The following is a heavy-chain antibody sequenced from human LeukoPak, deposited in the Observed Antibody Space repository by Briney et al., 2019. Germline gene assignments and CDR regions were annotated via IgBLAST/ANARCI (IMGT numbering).Heavy chain of an antibody. CDR1: GGSISNSF. Sequence: PSETLSLTCAVSGGSISNSFWSWIRQPPGKGLEWIGYIYYSGSTNYNPSLKSRVTISVDTSKNQFSLKLSSVTAADTAVYYCARDVFLEWPLFDPWGQGTLVTVSS. V-gene: IGHV4-59*12. CDR3: ARDVFLEWPLFDP. D-gene: IGHD3-3*01. CDR2: IYYSGST. J-gene: IGHJ5*02.